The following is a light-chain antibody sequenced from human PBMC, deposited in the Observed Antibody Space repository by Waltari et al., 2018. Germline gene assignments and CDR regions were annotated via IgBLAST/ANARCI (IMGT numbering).Light chain of an antibody. Sequence: DIVMTQSPDSLAVSLGERATINCKSSQSLLYSSNNKNYLAWYQQKPGQSPKPLISLASTRQTGLPDRFRCSGAGTDFTLTISSLQAADVVVYYCQQYFDNLGEPTFGQGTKLEIK. J-gene: IGKJ2*01. CDR1: QSLLYSSNNKNY. V-gene: IGKV4-1*01. CDR3: QQYFDNLGEPT. CDR2: LAS.